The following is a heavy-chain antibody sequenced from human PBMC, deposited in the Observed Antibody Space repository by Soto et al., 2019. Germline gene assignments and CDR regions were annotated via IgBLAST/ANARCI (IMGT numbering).Heavy chain of an antibody. CDR2: SRPILDVK. J-gene: IGHJ6*03. Sequence: QVQVAQPGVEVRKPGSSVKVSCEASSGGLRWNSIAWVRQAPGQGLEWMGRSRPILDVKYYAQKLKASATFTADKTMDTVYMRLSSLTFADTALYYCAKASLYLFSGQSHSYYMDVWGNGTAVAVSS. V-gene: IGHV1-69*02. CDR3: AKASLYLFSGQSHSYYMDV. D-gene: IGHD2-2*02. CDR1: SGGLRWNS.